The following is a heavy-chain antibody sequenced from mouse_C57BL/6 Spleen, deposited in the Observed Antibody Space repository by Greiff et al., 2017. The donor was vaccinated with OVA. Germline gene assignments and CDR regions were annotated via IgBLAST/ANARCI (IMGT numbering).Heavy chain of an antibody. Sequence: EVHLVESGGGLVKPGGSLKLSCAASGFTFSDYGMHWVRQAPETGLEWVAYISSGSSTIYYADTVKGRFTISRDNAKNTLFLQMTSLRSEDTAMYYCARGYGSSLYFDVWGTGTTVTVSS. CDR3: ARGYGSSLYFDV. CDR2: ISSGSSTI. CDR1: GFTFSDYG. J-gene: IGHJ1*03. D-gene: IGHD1-1*01. V-gene: IGHV5-17*01.